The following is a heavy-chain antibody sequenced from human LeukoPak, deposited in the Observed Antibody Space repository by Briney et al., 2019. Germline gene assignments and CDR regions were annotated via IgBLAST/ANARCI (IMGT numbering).Heavy chain of an antibody. V-gene: IGHV4-31*03. CDR1: GDSVNSDGYY. D-gene: IGHD2-21*02. Sequence: SQTLSLTCHVSGDSVNSDGYYWSWIRQHPGKGLEWIGYIYYSGTTYYNPSLKSRVTISVDTSKNQFSLKLSSVTAADTAVYYCARDSGDLFDYWGQGTLVTVSS. CDR3: ARDSGDLFDY. J-gene: IGHJ4*02. CDR2: IYYSGTT.